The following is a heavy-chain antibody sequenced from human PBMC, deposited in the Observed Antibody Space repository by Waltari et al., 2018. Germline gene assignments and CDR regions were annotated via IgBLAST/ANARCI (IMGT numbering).Heavy chain of an antibody. CDR2: IYHSGST. Sequence: QVQLQESGPGLVKTSETLSLTCTVSGYSISSGYYWGWIRQPPGKGLEWIGSIYHSGSTYYNPSLKSRVTISVDTSKNQFSLKLSSVTAADTAVYYCARDLEPKLWFHAFDIWGQGTMVTVSS. J-gene: IGHJ3*02. CDR3: ARDLEPKLWFHAFDI. CDR1: GYSISSGYY. D-gene: IGHD3-10*01. V-gene: IGHV4-38-2*02.